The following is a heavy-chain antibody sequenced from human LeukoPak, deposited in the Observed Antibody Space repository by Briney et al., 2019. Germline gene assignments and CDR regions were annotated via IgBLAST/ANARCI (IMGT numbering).Heavy chain of an antibody. CDR3: ARDDTGYSSGWSKDFDY. CDR2: MNQDGSEK. J-gene: IGHJ4*02. Sequence: GGSLRLSCAASGFTFSRYWMSWVRQAPGKGLEWVANMNQDGSEKYYVDSVKGRFTISRDKAKNSLYLQVNSLRVEDTAVYYCARDDTGYSSGWSKDFDYWGQGTLVTVSS. V-gene: IGHV3-7*01. CDR1: GFTFSRYW. D-gene: IGHD6-19*01.